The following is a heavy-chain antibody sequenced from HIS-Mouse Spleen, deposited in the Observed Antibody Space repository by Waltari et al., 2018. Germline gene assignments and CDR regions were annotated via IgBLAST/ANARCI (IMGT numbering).Heavy chain of an antibody. CDR3: ARDSWAYAIEYFQH. CDR1: GYSISSGYS. D-gene: IGHD2-8*01. CDR2: IYHSGST. Sequence: QVQLREPGPGLVKPSETLSLTCTVSGYSISSGYSWGWIRQPPGKGLEWIGSIYHSGSTYYNPSLKSRVTISVDTSKNQFSLKLSSVTAADTAVYYCARDSWAYAIEYFQHWGQGTLVTVSS. V-gene: IGHV4-38-2*02. J-gene: IGHJ1*01.